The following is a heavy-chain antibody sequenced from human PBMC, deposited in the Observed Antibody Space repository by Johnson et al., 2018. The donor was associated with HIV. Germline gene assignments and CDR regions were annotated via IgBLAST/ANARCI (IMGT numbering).Heavy chain of an antibody. Sequence: VQLVESGGGLVQPGGSLRLSCAASGFTFNNFAMSWVRQAPGKGLEWASGISGSGTSTYYADSVKGRFTISRDNSKDTLFLQMNSLRAEDTAVYYCARDRPDFYGDSSAFDIWGQGSMVTVSS. CDR3: ARDRPDFYGDSSAFDI. J-gene: IGHJ3*02. V-gene: IGHV3-23*04. CDR1: GFTFNNFA. CDR2: ISGSGTST. D-gene: IGHD4-17*01.